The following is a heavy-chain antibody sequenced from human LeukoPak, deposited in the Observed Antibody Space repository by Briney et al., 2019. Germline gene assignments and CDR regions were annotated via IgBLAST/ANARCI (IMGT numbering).Heavy chain of an antibody. CDR2: IRSKANSYAT. CDR3: TRRRAGDAFDI. D-gene: IGHD6-13*01. V-gene: IGHV3-73*01. CDR1: GFTFSGSA. J-gene: IGHJ3*02. Sequence: GGSLRLSCAASGFTFSGSAMHWVRQASGKGLELVGRIRSKANSYATAYAASVKGRFTISRDDSKNTAYLQMNSLKTEDSAVYYCTRRRAGDAFDIWGQGTMVTVSS.